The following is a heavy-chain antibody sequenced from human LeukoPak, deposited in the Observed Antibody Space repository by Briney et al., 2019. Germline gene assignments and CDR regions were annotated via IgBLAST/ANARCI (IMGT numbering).Heavy chain of an antibody. D-gene: IGHD3-3*01. J-gene: IGHJ4*02. V-gene: IGHV3-21*01. CDR2: ISSSSSYI. Sequence: GGTLRLSCAASGFTFSSYSMNWVRQAPGKGLEWVSSISSSSSYIYYADSVKGRFTISRDNAKNSLYLQMNSLRAEDTAVYYCARGLALEWLYPDWGQGTLVTVSS. CDR3: ARGLALEWLYPD. CDR1: GFTFSSYS.